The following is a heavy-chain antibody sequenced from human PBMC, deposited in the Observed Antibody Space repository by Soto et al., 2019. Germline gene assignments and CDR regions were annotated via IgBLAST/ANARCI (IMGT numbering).Heavy chain of an antibody. D-gene: IGHD3-10*01. V-gene: IGHV1-69*13. CDR3: ARDLEFRDGNISHLDY. Sequence: GASVKVSCKASGGTFRSHVLNWVRQAPGQGLEWMGGIIPIIGTPNYAQKFQGRVTITADASTSTVYLEVSSLRSQDTAVYYCARDLEFRDGNISHLDYWGQGTLVTVSS. CDR2: IIPIIGTP. J-gene: IGHJ4*02. CDR1: GGTFRSHV.